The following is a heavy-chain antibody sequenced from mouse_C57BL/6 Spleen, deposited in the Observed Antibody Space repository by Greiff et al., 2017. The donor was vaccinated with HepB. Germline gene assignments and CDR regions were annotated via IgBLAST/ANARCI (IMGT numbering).Heavy chain of an antibody. CDR1: GYAFTNYL. D-gene: IGHD2-5*01. CDR2: INPGSGGT. V-gene: IGHV1-54*01. CDR3: ASYSNSFAY. J-gene: IGHJ3*01. Sequence: VQLQQSGAELVRPGTSVKVSCKASGYAFTNYLIEWVKQRPGQGLEWIGVINPGSGGTNYNEKFKGKATLTADKSSSTAYMQLSSLTSEDSAVYFCASYSNSFAYWGQRTLVTVSA.